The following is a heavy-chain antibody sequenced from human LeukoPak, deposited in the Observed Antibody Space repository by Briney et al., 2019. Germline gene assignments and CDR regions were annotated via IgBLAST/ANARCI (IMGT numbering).Heavy chain of an antibody. CDR3: ARELSQIVWGGLDY. V-gene: IGHV3-30*03. J-gene: IGHJ4*02. CDR1: GFTFSSYS. CDR2: IQNDASTE. D-gene: IGHD2-21*01. Sequence: GGSLRLSCAAPGFTFSSYSMNWVRQAPGKGLEWVAVIQNDASTENFADSVKGRFTISRDNSKNTVFLQMNSLRVEDTAVYYCARELSQIVWGGLDYGGQGTLVSVSS.